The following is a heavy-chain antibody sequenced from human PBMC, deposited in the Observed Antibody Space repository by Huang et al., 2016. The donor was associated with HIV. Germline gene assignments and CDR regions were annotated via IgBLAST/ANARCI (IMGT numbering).Heavy chain of an antibody. J-gene: IGHJ6*04. CDR2: INSIGGST. CDR1: GYTFTSYY. V-gene: IGHV1-46*03. CDR3: ARERRGFGMDV. Sequence: QVQLVQSGAEVKKPGASVRVSCKASGYTFTSYYMHWVRQDPGQGLEWMGIINSIGGSTTYAQKFQGRVTRTRDTSTSTVYMELSNLRSEDTAVYYCARERRGFGMDVWGKGTTVTVSS.